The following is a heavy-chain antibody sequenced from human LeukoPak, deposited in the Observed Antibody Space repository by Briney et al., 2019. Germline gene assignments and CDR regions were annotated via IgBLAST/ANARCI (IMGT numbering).Heavy chain of an antibody. J-gene: IGHJ4*02. CDR2: IYSGGST. CDR1: GFTFSSYA. CDR3: ASGLELLGGGFFDY. Sequence: GGSLRLSCAASGFTFSSYAMHWVRQAPGKGLEWVSVIYSGGSTYYADSVKGRFTISRNNSKNTLYLQMNTRRAEDPAVYYCASGLELLGGGFFDYWGQGTLVTVSS. V-gene: IGHV3-NL1*01. D-gene: IGHD1-26*01.